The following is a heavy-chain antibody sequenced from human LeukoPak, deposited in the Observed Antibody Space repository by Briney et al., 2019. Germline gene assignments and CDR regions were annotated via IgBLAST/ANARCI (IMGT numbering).Heavy chain of an antibody. J-gene: IGHJ5*02. CDR2: IISIFGTA. D-gene: IGHD2-2*01. Sequence: SVKVSCKASGGTFSSYAISWVRQAPGQGLEWMGGIISIFGTANYAQKFQGRVTITADESTSTAYMELSSLRSEDTAVYYCARAPLKGYCSSTSCWNWFDPWGQGTLVTVSS. CDR3: ARAPLKGYCSSTSCWNWFDP. CDR1: GGTFSSYA. V-gene: IGHV1-69*13.